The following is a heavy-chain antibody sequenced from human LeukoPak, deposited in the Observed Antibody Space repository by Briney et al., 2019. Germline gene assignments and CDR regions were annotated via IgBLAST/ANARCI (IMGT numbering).Heavy chain of an antibody. D-gene: IGHD6-25*01. J-gene: IGHJ6*02. CDR2: ISRSDSGSNI. CDR3: APATIVAATGHHFYYGMGV. Sequence: GGSLRLSCAASALTFSKYAMNWVRQAPGKGLEWVSVISRSDSGSNIYYADSVKGRFTISRDNSKNTLYLQMNSLRAEDTAVYYCAPATIVAATGHHFYYGMGVWGQGTTVTVSS. V-gene: IGHV3-23*01. CDR1: ALTFSKYA.